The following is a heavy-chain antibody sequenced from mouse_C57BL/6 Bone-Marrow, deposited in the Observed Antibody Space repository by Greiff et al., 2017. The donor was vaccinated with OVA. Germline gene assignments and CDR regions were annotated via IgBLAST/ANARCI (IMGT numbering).Heavy chain of an antibody. V-gene: IGHV7-3*01. D-gene: IGHD1-1*02. CDR2: IRNKANGYTT. CDR3: ASWGSFAWFAY. CDR1: GFTFTDYY. J-gene: IGHJ3*01. Sequence: DVMLVESGGGLVQPGGSLSLSCAASGFTFTDYYMSWVRQPPGKALEWLGFIRNKANGYTTEYSASVKGRFTISRDNSQSILYLQMNALRAEDSATYYCASWGSFAWFAYGGQGTLVTVSA.